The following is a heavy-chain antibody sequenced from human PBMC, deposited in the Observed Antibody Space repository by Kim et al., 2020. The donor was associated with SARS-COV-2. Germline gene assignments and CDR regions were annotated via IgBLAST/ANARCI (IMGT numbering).Heavy chain of an antibody. D-gene: IGHD3-10*01. J-gene: IGHJ6*02. Sequence: GGSLRLSCAASGFTFSSYGMHWVRQAPGKGLEWVAVISYDGSNKYYADSVKGRFTISRDNSKNTLYLQMNSLRAEDTAVYYCVKEDYGSGSGDYYYYGMDVWGQGTTVTVSS. CDR2: ISYDGSNK. CDR1: GFTFSSYG. V-gene: IGHV3-30*18. CDR3: VKEDYGSGSGDYYYYGMDV.